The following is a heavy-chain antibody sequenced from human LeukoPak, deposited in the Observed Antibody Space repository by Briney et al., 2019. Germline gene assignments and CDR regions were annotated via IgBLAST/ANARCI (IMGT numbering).Heavy chain of an antibody. CDR1: GGTFSSYA. CDR3: ARDDRWRTGGSDY. CDR2: IIPIFGTA. D-gene: IGHD1-14*01. V-gene: IGHV1-69*01. Sequence: VKVSCKASGGTFSSYAISLVRQAPGQGLEWMGGIIPIFGTANYAQKFQGRVTITADESTSTAYMELSSLRSEDTAVYYCARDDRWRTGGSDYWGQGTLVTVSS. J-gene: IGHJ4*02.